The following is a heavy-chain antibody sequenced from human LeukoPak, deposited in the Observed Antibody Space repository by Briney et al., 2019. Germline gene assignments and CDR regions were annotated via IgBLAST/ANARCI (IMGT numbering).Heavy chain of an antibody. Sequence: PSETLSLTCTVSGGSISSYYWSWIRQPPGKGLEWIGYIYTSGSTNYNPSLKSRVTISVDTSKNQFSLKLSSVTAADTAVYYCARFRGEVAAWFDPWGQGTLVTVSS. CDR3: ARFRGEVAAWFDP. J-gene: IGHJ5*02. CDR1: GGSISSYY. CDR2: IYTSGST. V-gene: IGHV4-4*09. D-gene: IGHD3-16*01.